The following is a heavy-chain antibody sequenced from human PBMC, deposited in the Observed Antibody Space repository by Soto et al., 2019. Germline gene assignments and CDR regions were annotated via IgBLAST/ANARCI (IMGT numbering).Heavy chain of an antibody. CDR1: GLTLSPYA. J-gene: IGHJ5*02. CDR3: AKGPYGYEPDLLDP. Sequence: PGVSLRLSCAASGLTLSPYAMSWVRQAPGKGLEWVSSISASGGSTYYADSVKGRFTISRDNSKNTLFLQMNSLRAEDTAVYYCAKGPYGYEPDLLDPRGQGTLDT. D-gene: IGHD5-18*01. CDR2: ISASGGST. V-gene: IGHV3-23*01.